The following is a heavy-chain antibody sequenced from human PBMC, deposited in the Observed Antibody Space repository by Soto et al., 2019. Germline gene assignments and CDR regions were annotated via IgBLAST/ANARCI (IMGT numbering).Heavy chain of an antibody. CDR2: ISAYNGNT. D-gene: IGHD3-22*01. CDR1: GYTFTSYG. CDR3: ARENDYNNSSGYYYNFDY. J-gene: IGHJ4*02. Sequence: QVQLVQSGAEVKKPGASVKVSCKTSGYTFTSYGISWVRQAPGQGLEWMGWISAYNGNTNYAQKLQGRVTMTTDTSRSTAYMELRSLRSDDTAVYYCARENDYNNSSGYYYNFDYWGQGTLVTVSS. V-gene: IGHV1-18*01.